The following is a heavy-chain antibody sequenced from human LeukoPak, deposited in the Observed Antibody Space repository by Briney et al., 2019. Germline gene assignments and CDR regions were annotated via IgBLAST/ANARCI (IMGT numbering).Heavy chain of an antibody. V-gene: IGHV3-21*01. CDR3: ARECYGDYGVDY. Sequence: GGSLGLSCAASGCTFSSYSMNWVRQAPGKGLEWVSSISSSSSYIYYADSVKGRFTISRDNAKNSLYLQMNSLRAEDTAVYYCARECYGDYGVDYWGQGTLVTVSS. D-gene: IGHD4-17*01. CDR1: GCTFSSYS. J-gene: IGHJ4*02. CDR2: ISSSSSYI.